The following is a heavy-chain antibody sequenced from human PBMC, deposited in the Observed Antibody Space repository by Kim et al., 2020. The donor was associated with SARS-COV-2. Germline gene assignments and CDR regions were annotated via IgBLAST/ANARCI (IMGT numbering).Heavy chain of an antibody. J-gene: IGHJ5*02. CDR2: IYTSGST. CDR3: AREKSRAAALAGFDP. V-gene: IGHV4-4*07. CDR1: GGSISSYY. D-gene: IGHD6-13*01. Sequence: SETLSLTCTVSGGSISSYYWSWIRQPAGKGLEWIGRIYTSGSTNYNPSLKSRVTMSVDTSKNQFSLKLSSVTAADTAVYYCAREKSRAAALAGFDPWGQGTLVTVSS.